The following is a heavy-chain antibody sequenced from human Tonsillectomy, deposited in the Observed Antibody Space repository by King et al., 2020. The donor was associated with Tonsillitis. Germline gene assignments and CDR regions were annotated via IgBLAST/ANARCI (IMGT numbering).Heavy chain of an antibody. CDR2: IYTGGST. Sequence: VQLVESGGGLIQPGGSLRLSCAASGFTISFNYMSLVRQAPGKGLEWVSVIYTGGSTYYADSVKGRFTISRDNSKNTLSLQMKSLRAEETAVYYCARDVAAAGFLWDWGQGALVTVSS. V-gene: IGHV3-53*01. CDR3: ARDVAAAGFLWD. J-gene: IGHJ4*02. CDR1: GFTISFNY. D-gene: IGHD6-13*01.